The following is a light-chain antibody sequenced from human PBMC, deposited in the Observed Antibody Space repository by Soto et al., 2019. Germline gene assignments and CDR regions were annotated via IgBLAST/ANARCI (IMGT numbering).Light chain of an antibody. CDR2: AAS. J-gene: IGKJ5*01. V-gene: IGKV1-39*01. CDR1: QSITSY. Sequence: DIQMAQSPSSLSASVGDRVTITCRASQSITSYLNWYQQKPGKVPKLLIYAASSLQSGVPSRFSGSGSGTDFTLTISSLQPEDFATYYCLQDYNYPYTFGQGTRLEIK. CDR3: LQDYNYPYT.